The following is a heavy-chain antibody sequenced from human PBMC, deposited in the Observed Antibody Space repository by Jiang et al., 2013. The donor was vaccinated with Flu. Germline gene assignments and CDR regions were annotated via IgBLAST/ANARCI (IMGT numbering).Heavy chain of an antibody. V-gene: IGHV1-3*01. CDR1: GYTFTSYA. CDR2: INAGNGNT. J-gene: IGHJ4*02. CDR3: ARAQPNYYDSSGYYYGGASSDY. Sequence: SGAEVKKPGASVKVSCKASGYTFTSYAMHWVRQAPGQRLEWMGWINAGNGNTKYSQKFQGRVTITRDTSASTAYMELSSLRSEDTAVYYCARAQPNYYDSSGYYYGGASSDYWGQGTLVTVSS. D-gene: IGHD3-22*01.